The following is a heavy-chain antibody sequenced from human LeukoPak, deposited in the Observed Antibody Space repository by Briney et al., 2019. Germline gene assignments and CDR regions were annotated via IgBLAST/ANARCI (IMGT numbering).Heavy chain of an antibody. CDR2: IYDTGST. CDR3: ARGPTVVHDAFDI. D-gene: IGHD1-1*01. V-gene: IGHV4-31*03. CDR1: GGYISRGGFY. Sequence: SETLSLTCTVSGGYISRGGFYWNWIRQHPGTGLEWIGYIYDTGSTDYNPSLKSRLTLSVDTAKNQFSLRLTSVTAADTAVYYCARGPTVVHDAFDIWGQGTMVTVSS. J-gene: IGHJ3*02.